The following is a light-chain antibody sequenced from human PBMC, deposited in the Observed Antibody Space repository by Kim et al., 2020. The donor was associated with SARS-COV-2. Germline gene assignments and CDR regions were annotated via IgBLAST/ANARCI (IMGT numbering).Light chain of an antibody. Sequence: KTVYTSCTGSSGSIASNYVQLYQQRPGSDPPTVIYEDNQRPSGVPDPFSGSIDSSSNSASLTISGLKTEDEADYYCQSYDSSNQGVFGGGTQLTVL. J-gene: IGLJ3*02. CDR2: EDN. CDR1: SGSIASNY. V-gene: IGLV6-57*02. CDR3: QSYDSSNQGV.